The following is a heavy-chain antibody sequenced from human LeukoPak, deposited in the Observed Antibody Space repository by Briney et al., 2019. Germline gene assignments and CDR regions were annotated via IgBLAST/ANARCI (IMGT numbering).Heavy chain of an antibody. CDR2: IYTSGST. CDR3: TTTSGTSAVDY. J-gene: IGHJ4*02. CDR1: GGSISSYY. V-gene: IGHV4-4*07. Sequence: PSETLSLTCTVSGGSISSYYWSWIRQPAGKGLEWIGRIYTSGSTNYNPSLKSRVTMSVDMSKNQFSLKLSSVTAADTAVYFCTTTSGTSAVDYWGQGTLVTVSS.